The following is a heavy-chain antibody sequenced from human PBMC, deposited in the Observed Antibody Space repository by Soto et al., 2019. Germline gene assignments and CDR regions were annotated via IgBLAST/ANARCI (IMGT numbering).Heavy chain of an antibody. D-gene: IGHD2-21*02. Sequence: ASVKVSCKASGGTFSSYAISWVRQAPGQGLEWMGGIIPIFGTANYAQKFQGRVTITADESTSTAYMELSSLRSEDTAVYYCAKNARDLSTYCGGDCYLGGMDVWGQGTTVTVSS. CDR1: GGTFSSYA. CDR3: AKNARDLSTYCGGDCYLGGMDV. J-gene: IGHJ6*02. CDR2: IIPIFGTA. V-gene: IGHV1-69*13.